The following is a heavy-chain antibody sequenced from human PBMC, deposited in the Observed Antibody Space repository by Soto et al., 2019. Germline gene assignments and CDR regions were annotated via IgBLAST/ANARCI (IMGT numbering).Heavy chain of an antibody. Sequence: GESLKISCKGSGYSFTSYWIGWVRQMPGKGLEWMGIIYPGDSDTRYSPSFQGQVTISADKSISTAYLHWSSLKASDTAMYYCARQGASLDNWFDPWGQGTLVTVSS. CDR1: GYSFTSYW. CDR2: IYPGDSDT. CDR3: ARQGASLDNWFDP. D-gene: IGHD3-3*02. J-gene: IGHJ5*02. V-gene: IGHV5-51*01.